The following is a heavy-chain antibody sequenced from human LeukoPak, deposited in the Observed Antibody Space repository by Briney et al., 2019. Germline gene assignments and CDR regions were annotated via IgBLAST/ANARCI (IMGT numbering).Heavy chain of an antibody. CDR2: ISAYNGNT. CDR1: GYTFTSYG. V-gene: IGHV1-18*01. J-gene: IGHJ4*02. Sequence: ASVKVPCKASGYTFTSYGISWVRQAPGQGLEWMGWISAYNGNTNYAQKLQGRVTMTTDTSTSTAYMELRSLRSDDTAVYYCARAGFWSGYRPGVDYWGQGTLVTVSS. D-gene: IGHD3-3*01. CDR3: ARAGFWSGYRPGVDY.